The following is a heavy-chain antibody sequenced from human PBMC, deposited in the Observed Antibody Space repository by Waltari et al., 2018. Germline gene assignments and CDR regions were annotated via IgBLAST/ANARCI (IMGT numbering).Heavy chain of an antibody. D-gene: IGHD3-22*01. Sequence: QVQLVQSGAEVKKPGSSVKVSCKASGGTFSSYAISWVRQAPGQGLEWIGGIIPIFGTANYAQKFQGRVTITADESTSTAYMELSSLRSEDTAVYYCAKSSGYYYDFGNAFDIWGQGTMVTVSS. CDR2: IIPIFGTA. V-gene: IGHV1-69*01. CDR3: AKSSGYYYDFGNAFDI. J-gene: IGHJ3*02. CDR1: GGTFSSYA.